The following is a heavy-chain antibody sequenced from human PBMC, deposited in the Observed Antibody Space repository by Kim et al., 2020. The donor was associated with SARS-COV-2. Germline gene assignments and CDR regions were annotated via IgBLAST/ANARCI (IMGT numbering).Heavy chain of an antibody. D-gene: IGHD2-15*01. CDR1: GFTFSSYA. Sequence: GGSLRLSCAASGFTFSSYAMSWVRQAPGKGLEWVSAISGSGGSTYYADSVKGRFTISRDNSKNTLYLQMNSLRAEDTAVYYCARLQDIVVVVAATQWFDPWGQGTLVTVSS. J-gene: IGHJ5*02. CDR3: ARLQDIVVVVAATQWFDP. V-gene: IGHV3-23*01. CDR2: ISGSGGST.